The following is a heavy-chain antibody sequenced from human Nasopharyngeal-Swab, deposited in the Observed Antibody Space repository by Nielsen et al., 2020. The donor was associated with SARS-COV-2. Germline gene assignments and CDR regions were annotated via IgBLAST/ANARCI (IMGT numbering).Heavy chain of an antibody. J-gene: IGHJ6*02. Sequence: VRQAPGKGLEWVAVISYDGSNKYYADSVKGRFTISRDNSKNTLYLQMNSLRAEDTAVYYCARDGSGWDPVSYYYGMDVWGQGTTVTVSS. D-gene: IGHD6-19*01. CDR2: ISYDGSNK. CDR3: ARDGSGWDPVSYYYGMDV. V-gene: IGHV3-30*03.